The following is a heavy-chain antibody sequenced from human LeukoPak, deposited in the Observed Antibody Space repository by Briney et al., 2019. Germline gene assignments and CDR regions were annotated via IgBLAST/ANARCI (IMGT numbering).Heavy chain of an antibody. CDR1: GGSISTYY. CDR2: IYYSGST. J-gene: IGHJ3*02. Sequence: SETLSLTCTVSGGSISTYYWSWIRQPPGKGLEWIGYIYYSGSTNYNPSLKSRVTISVDTSKNQFSLKLSSVTAADTAVYYCARDLVSGIAAAGLKDAFDIWGQGTMVTVSS. D-gene: IGHD6-13*01. CDR3: ARDLVSGIAAAGLKDAFDI. V-gene: IGHV4-59*01.